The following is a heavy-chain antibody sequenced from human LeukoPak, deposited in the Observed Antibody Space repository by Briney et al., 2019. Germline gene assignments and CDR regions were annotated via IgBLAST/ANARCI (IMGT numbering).Heavy chain of an antibody. J-gene: IGHJ6*02. D-gene: IGHD2-15*01. Sequence: GGSLRLSCSASGFPFSSYAMHWVRQAPEKGLEYVSAISDSGGSTYYADSVKGRFTISRDNSKNTLYLQMSSLRAEDTAVYFCVRGYSFGPYGMDVWGQGTTVTVSS. V-gene: IGHV3-64D*09. CDR3: VRGYSFGPYGMDV. CDR2: ISDSGGST. CDR1: GFPFSSYA.